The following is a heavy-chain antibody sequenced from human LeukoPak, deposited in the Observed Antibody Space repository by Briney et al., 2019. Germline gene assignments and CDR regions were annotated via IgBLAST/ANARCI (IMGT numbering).Heavy chain of an antibody. Sequence: KASETLSLTCTGSGGSISSYYWSWIRQTPGKGLGWVGYFYYSGSTNYNPSLKSRVTLSVDTSKYQFSLKLSSVTAADTAVYYCARDRSYIWFDPWGQGTLVTVSS. CDR3: ARDRSYIWFDP. V-gene: IGHV4-59*01. CDR2: FYYSGST. CDR1: GGSISSYY. J-gene: IGHJ5*02. D-gene: IGHD1-26*01.